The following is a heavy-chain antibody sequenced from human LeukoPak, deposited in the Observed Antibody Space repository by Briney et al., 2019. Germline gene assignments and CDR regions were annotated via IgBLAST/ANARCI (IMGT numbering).Heavy chain of an antibody. V-gene: IGHV3-30-3*01. CDR3: ARDYYGSGRNGYFDY. J-gene: IGHJ4*02. CDR2: ISYDGSNK. D-gene: IGHD3-10*01. CDR1: GFTFSSYA. Sequence: SGGSLRLSCAASGFTFSSYAMHWVRQAPGKGLEWVAVISYDGSNKYYADSVKGRFTISRDNSKNTLYLQMNSLRAEDTAVYYCARDYYGSGRNGYFDYWGQGTLVTVSS.